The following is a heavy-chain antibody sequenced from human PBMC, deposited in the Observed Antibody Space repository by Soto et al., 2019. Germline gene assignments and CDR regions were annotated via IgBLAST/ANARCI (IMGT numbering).Heavy chain of an antibody. V-gene: IGHV1-3*01. CDR3: ARDPLRDNWFDP. Sequence: ASVKVYCKASGYTFTSYAMHWVRQAPGQRLEWMGWINAGNGNTKYSQKFQGRVTITRDTSASTAYMELSSLRSEDTAVYYCARDPLRDNWFDPWGQGTLVTVSS. CDR1: GYTFTSYA. J-gene: IGHJ5*02. CDR2: INAGNGNT.